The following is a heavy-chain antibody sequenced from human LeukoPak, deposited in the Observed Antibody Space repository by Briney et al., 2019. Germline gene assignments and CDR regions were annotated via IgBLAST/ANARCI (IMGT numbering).Heavy chain of an antibody. V-gene: IGHV1-2*02. CDR3: ARVDCSSTSCYLGNDAFDI. Sequence: ASVKVSCEASGYTFTGYYMHWVRQAPGQGLEWMGWINPNSGGTNYAQKFQGRVTMTRDTSISTAYMELSRLRSDDTAVYYCARVDCSSTSCYLGNDAFDIWGQGTMVTVSS. CDR2: INPNSGGT. J-gene: IGHJ3*02. CDR1: GYTFTGYY. D-gene: IGHD2-2*01.